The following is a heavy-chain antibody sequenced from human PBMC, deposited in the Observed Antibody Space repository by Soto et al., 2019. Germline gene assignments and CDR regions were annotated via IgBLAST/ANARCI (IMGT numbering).Heavy chain of an antibody. CDR1: GFTFSDHY. J-gene: IGHJ4*02. CDR3: ASHMVRGVTFSRDF. V-gene: IGHV3-72*01. CDR2: TRNKANSYTT. Sequence: GGSLRLSCAASGFTFSDHYMDWVRQAPGKGLEWVGRTRNKANSYTTEYAASVKGRFTISRDDSKNSLYLQMNSLKTEDTAVYYCASHMVRGVTFSRDFWGQGTRVTVSS. D-gene: IGHD3-10*01.